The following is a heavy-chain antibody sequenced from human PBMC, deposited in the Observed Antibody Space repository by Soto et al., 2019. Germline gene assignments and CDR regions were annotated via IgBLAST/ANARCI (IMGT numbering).Heavy chain of an antibody. V-gene: IGHV1-3*01. CDR2: INAGNGNT. J-gene: IGHJ4*02. D-gene: IGHD6-19*01. Sequence: QVQLVQSGAEVKKPGASVKVSCKASGYTITSYAMHWVRQAPGQRLEWMGWINAGNGNTKYSQKFQGRVTITRDTSASTAYMELSSLRSEDTAVYYCARGIAVPVDPDYWGQGTLVTVSS. CDR1: GYTITSYA. CDR3: ARGIAVPVDPDY.